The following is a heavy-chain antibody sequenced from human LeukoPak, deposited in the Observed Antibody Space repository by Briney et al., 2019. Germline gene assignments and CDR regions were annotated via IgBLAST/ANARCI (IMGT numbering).Heavy chain of an antibody. D-gene: IGHD3-22*01. CDR1: GYSISGGYY. V-gene: IGHV4-38-2*01. J-gene: IGHJ4*02. CDR2: IYHGEST. Sequence: PSETLSLTCAVSGYSISGGYYWGWIRQPPGKGLEWIGSIYHGESTYYNSSLKSRVTISVDTSKNQFSLKLSSVTAADTAVYYCARTRFKTAYPYDSGGYFLDYWGQGTLVTVSS. CDR3: ARTRFKTAYPYDSGGYFLDY.